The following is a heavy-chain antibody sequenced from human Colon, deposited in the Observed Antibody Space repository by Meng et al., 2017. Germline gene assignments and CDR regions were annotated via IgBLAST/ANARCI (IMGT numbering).Heavy chain of an antibody. CDR1: GFTFSSYA. V-gene: IGHV3-23*01. D-gene: IGHD3-22*01. CDR2: ISGSGGST. Sequence: GESLKISCAASGFTFSSYAMSWVRQAPGKGLEWVSAISGSGGSTYYADSVKGRFTISGDNSKNTLYLQMNSLRAEDTAVYYCAKENYDSSGYYRTGFDYWGQGTLVTVSS. J-gene: IGHJ4*02. CDR3: AKENYDSSGYYRTGFDY.